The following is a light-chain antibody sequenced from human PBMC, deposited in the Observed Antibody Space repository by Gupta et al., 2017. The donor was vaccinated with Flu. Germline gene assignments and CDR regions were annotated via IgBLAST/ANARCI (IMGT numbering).Light chain of an antibody. CDR1: TGAVTSGYY. V-gene: IGLV7-43*01. Sequence: QTVVTQEPSLTVSPGGTVTLTCASSTGAVTSGYYPNWFQQKPGQAPRALIYSSSNKPPWTPCRVSGSLLWGKAALTLSGVQPEDEAEYYCLLYYGGAQLGVFGGGTKLTVL. J-gene: IGLJ3*02. CDR2: SSS. CDR3: LLYYGGAQLGV.